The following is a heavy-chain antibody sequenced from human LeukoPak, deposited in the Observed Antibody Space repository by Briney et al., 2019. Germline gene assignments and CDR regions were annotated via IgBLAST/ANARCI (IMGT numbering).Heavy chain of an antibody. J-gene: IGHJ4*02. CDR3: ARDHKSN. CDR1: GFTFSTYA. V-gene: IGHV3-53*04. CDR2: IYSGGST. Sequence: GGSLRLSCAASGFTFSTYAVNWVRQAPGKGLEWVSVIYSGGSTYYADSVKGRFTISRHNSKNTLYLQMNSLRAEDTAVYYCARDHKSNWGQGTLVTVSS.